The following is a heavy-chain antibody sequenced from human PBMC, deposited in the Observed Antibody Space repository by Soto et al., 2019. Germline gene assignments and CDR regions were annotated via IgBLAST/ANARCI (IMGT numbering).Heavy chain of an antibody. Sequence: QVQLVQSGAEVRMPGSSVKVSCKASGGTFSAYPINWVRQAPGQGLEWMGGIIPLFGTTNYAQKFKGRVTITADESTSTAYMELSSLRAEDAAVYYCARGATHVSSWYFWFDPWGQGTLLTVSS. CDR2: IIPLFGTT. J-gene: IGHJ5*02. D-gene: IGHD6-13*01. V-gene: IGHV1-69*01. CDR3: ARGATHVSSWYFWFDP. CDR1: GGTFSAYP.